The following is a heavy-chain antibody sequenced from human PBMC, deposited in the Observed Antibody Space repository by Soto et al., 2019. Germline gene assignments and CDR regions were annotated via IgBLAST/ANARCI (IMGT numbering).Heavy chain of an antibody. CDR1: GFTFSSYA. V-gene: IGHV3-30-3*01. Sequence: GGSLRLSCAASGFTFSSYAMHWVRQAPGKGLEWVAVISYDGGNKYYADSVKGRFTISRDNSKNTLYLQMNSLRAEDTAVYYCARDRRDFDYWGQGTLVTVSS. CDR2: ISYDGGNK. CDR3: ARDRRDFDY. J-gene: IGHJ4*02.